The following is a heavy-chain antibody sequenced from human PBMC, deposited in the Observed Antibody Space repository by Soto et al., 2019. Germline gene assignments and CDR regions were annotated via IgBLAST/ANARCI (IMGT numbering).Heavy chain of an antibody. CDR3: ARDRGGAAYPTGDFDY. CDR2: ISAYNGNT. V-gene: IGHV1-18*01. Sequence: GASVKVSCKASGYTFTSYGISWVRQAPGQGLEWMGWISAYNGNTNYAQKLQGRVTMTTDTSTSTAYMELRSLRSDDTAVYYCARDRGGAAYPTGDFDYWGQGTLVTVSS. J-gene: IGHJ4*02. CDR1: GYTFTSYG. D-gene: IGHD6-13*01.